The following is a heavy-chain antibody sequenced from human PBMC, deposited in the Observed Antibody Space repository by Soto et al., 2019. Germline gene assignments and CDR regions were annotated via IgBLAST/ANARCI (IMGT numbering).Heavy chain of an antibody. V-gene: IGHV1-46*01. D-gene: IGHD3-9*01. CDR2: INPSGGST. Sequence: ASVKVSCKASGYTFTSYYMHWVRQAPGQGLEWMGIINPSGGSTSYAQKFQGRVTMTRDTSTSTVYMELSSLRSEDTAVYYCARDPPYYDILTGYYPHYYYGMDVWGQGTTVTVSS. J-gene: IGHJ6*02. CDR3: ARDPPYYDILTGYYPHYYYGMDV. CDR1: GYTFTSYY.